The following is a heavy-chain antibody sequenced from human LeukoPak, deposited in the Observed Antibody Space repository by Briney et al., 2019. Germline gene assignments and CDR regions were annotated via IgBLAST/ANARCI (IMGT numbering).Heavy chain of an antibody. CDR3: ARTAETIYYYDSSGYEPTFVY. D-gene: IGHD3-22*01. V-gene: IGHV1-69*05. CDR2: IIPIFGTA. CDR1: GGTFSSYA. Sequence: SVKVSCKASGGTFSSYAISWVRQAPGQGLEWMGGIIPIFGTANYAQKFQGRVTITTDESTSTAYMELSSLRSEDTAVYYCARTAETIYYYDSSGYEPTFVYWGQGTLVTVSS. J-gene: IGHJ4*02.